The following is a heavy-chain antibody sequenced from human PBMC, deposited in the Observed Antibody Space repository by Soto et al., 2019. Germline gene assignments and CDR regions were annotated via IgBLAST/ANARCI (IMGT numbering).Heavy chain of an antibody. J-gene: IGHJ4*02. V-gene: IGHV1-69*06. CDR1: GGTFSSYA. CDR3: ARAGVVGATTAPTDY. Sequence: RASVKVSCKASGGTFSSYAISWVRQAPGQGLEWMGGIIPIFGTANYAQKFQGRVTITADKSTSTAYMELSSLRSGDTAVYYCARAGVVGATTAPTDYWGQGTLVTVSS. D-gene: IGHD1-26*01. CDR2: IIPIFGTA.